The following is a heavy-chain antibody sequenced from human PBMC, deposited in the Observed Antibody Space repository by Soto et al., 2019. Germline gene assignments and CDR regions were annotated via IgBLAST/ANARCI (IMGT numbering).Heavy chain of an antibody. Sequence: GGSLRLSCAASGFTFSSYGMHWVRQAPGKGLEWVAVISYDGSNKYYADSVKGRFTISRDNSKNTLYLQMNSLRAEDTAVYYCARDPDFWRGYYTYFDYWGQGTLVTVSS. CDR2: ISYDGSNK. V-gene: IGHV3-30*03. CDR3: ARDPDFWRGYYTYFDY. CDR1: GFTFSSYG. D-gene: IGHD3-3*01. J-gene: IGHJ4*02.